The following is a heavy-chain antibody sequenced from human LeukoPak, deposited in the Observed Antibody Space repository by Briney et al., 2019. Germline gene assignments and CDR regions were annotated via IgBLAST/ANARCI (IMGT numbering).Heavy chain of an antibody. CDR3: VVVCSSTSCYAGLDY. V-gene: IGHV3-21*01. CDR1: GFTFSSYS. D-gene: IGHD2-2*01. CDR2: ISSSSSYI. J-gene: IGHJ4*02. Sequence: PGGSLRLSCPASGFTFSSYSMNWVRQAPGKGLEWVSSISSSSSYIYYADSVKGRFTISRGNAKNSLYLQMNSLRAEDTAVYYCVVVCSSTSCYAGLDYWGQGTLVTVSS.